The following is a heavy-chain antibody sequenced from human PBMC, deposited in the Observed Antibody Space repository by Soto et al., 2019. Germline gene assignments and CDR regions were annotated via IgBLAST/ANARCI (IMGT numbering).Heavy chain of an antibody. Sequence: QITLKESGPTLVKPTQTLTLTCTFSGFSLSTSRVGVGWIRQPPGKALEWLALIYWDDDKRYSPSLKSRLTITKDTSKNQVVLTMTNMDPVDTATYYCAHTAWDYYDSSGYYFPWGQGTLVTVSS. CDR3: AHTAWDYYDSSGYYFP. J-gene: IGHJ5*02. D-gene: IGHD3-22*01. CDR2: IYWDDDK. CDR1: GFSLSTSRVG. V-gene: IGHV2-5*02.